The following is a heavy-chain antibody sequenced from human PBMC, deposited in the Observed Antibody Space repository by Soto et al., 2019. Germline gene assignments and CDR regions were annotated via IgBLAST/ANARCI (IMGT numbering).Heavy chain of an antibody. J-gene: IGHJ4*01. Sequence: QVQLVQSGAEVKKPGASVTVSCKPFGYSFTAYYIHWVRQAPVQGLECMGWVDPSSGATNYAQRFQGRLIMTRDTSVHTVCMELSGLTSYATAVYDCATDDYGASAFWGQGTLVTVST. D-gene: IGHD4-17*01. CDR1: GYSFTAYY. CDR2: VDPSSGAT. CDR3: ATDDYGASAF. V-gene: IGHV1-2*02.